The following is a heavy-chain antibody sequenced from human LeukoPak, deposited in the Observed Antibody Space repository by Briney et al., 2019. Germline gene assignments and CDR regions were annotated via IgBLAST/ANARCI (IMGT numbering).Heavy chain of an antibody. D-gene: IGHD3-22*01. CDR3: ARYPRQYDSSGYRWFDP. Sequence: SETLSLTCTVSGGSISSGGYYWSWIRQHPGKGLEWIGCIYYSGSTYYNPSLKSRVTISVDTSKNQFSLKLSSVTAADTAVYYCARYPRQYDSSGYRWFDPWGQGTLVTVSS. V-gene: IGHV4-31*03. J-gene: IGHJ5*02. CDR1: GGSISSGGYY. CDR2: IYYSGST.